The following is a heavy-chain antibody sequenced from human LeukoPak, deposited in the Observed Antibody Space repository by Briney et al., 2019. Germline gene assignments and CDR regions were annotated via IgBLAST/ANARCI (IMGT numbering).Heavy chain of an antibody. CDR2: ISSTSSTI. CDR1: GFTFSSYS. J-gene: IGHJ4*02. CDR3: ARAHPGDYSDFQFDY. Sequence: GGSLRLSCAGSGFTFSSYSMNWVRQAPGKGLEWVSYISSTSSTIYYADSVKGRFTISRDNAKNSLYLQMNSLGAEDTAVYYCARAHPGDYSDFQFDYWGQGTLVTVSS. D-gene: IGHD4-11*01. V-gene: IGHV3-48*01.